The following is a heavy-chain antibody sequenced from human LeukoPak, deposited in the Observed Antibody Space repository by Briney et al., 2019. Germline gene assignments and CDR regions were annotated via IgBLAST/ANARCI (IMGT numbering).Heavy chain of an antibody. Sequence: PSETLSLTCTVSGGSISSGDYYWSWIRQPPGKGLEWIGYIYYSGSPYYNPSLKSRVTISVDTSKNRFSLKLSSVTAADTAVYYCATHSSGYDSGNDAFDIWGQGTMVTVSS. D-gene: IGHD3-22*01. CDR1: GGSISSGDYY. V-gene: IGHV4-30-4*08. CDR2: IYYSGSP. CDR3: ATHSSGYDSGNDAFDI. J-gene: IGHJ3*02.